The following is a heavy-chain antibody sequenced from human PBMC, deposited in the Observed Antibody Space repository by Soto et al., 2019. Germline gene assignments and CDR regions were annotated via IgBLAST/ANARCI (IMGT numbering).Heavy chain of an antibody. V-gene: IGHV3-74*01. CDR3: ASSPVGTVSGNYDFWSGYPDYFDY. D-gene: IGHD3-3*01. CDR2: INSDGSST. CDR1: GFTFSSYW. Sequence: GGSLRLSCAASGFTFSSYWMHWVRQAPGKGLVWVSRINSDGSSTSYADSVKGRFTISRDNAKNTLYLQMNSLRAEDTAVYYCASSPVGTVSGNYDFWSGYPDYFDYWGQGTLVTVSS. J-gene: IGHJ4*02.